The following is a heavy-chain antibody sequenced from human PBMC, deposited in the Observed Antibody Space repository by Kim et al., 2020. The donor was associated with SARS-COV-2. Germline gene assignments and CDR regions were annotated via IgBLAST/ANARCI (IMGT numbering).Heavy chain of an antibody. D-gene: IGHD2-2*01. Sequence: SRVPISVDTSKNQFSLKLSSVTAADTAVYYCARISHCSSTSCYGYGMDVWGQGTTVTVSS. V-gene: IGHV4-34*01. CDR3: ARISHCSSTSCYGYGMDV. J-gene: IGHJ6*02.